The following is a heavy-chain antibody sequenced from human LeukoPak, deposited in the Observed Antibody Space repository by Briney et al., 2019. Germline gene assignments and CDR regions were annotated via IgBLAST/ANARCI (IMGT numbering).Heavy chain of an antibody. Sequence: NPGGSLRLSCAASGFTFSSYSMNWVRQAPGKGLEWVSYISSSSSTVYYADSVKGRFTISRDNAKNSLYLQMNSLRAEDTAVYYCARDQFRGSGYYHGLAFDIWGQGTMVTVSS. CDR3: ARDQFRGSGYYHGLAFDI. D-gene: IGHD3-22*01. CDR2: ISSSSSTV. V-gene: IGHV3-48*04. CDR1: GFTFSSYS. J-gene: IGHJ3*02.